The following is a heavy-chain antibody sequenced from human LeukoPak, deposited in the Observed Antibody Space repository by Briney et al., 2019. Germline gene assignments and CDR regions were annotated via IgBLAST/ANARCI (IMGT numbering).Heavy chain of an antibody. CDR2: ISSSSSYI. CDR1: GCTFSRYS. J-gene: IGHJ4*02. V-gene: IGHV3-21*01. CDR3: ARGGCIGGSCYPNYFDY. D-gene: IGHD2-15*01. Sequence: GGSLRLSCAASGCTFSRYSMNWVRQAPGKGLEWVSSISSSSSYIYYADSVKGRFTISRDNAKNSLYLQMNSLRAEDTAVYYCARGGCIGGSCYPNYFDYWGQGTLVTVSS.